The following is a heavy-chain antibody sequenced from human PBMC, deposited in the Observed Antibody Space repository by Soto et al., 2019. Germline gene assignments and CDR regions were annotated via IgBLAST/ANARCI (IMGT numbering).Heavy chain of an antibody. D-gene: IGHD2-2*01. V-gene: IGHV1-69*13. J-gene: IGHJ6*02. CDR1: VGTFSSYA. CDR3: ARDLYCSTRCGAGNYYYYYGMDV. CDR2: IIPIFGTA. Sequence: SEKVSCKSSVGTFSSYAISLVRQAPGQGLEWIGGIIPIFGTANYAQKFQGRVTITADESTSTAYMELSSLRSEDTAVYYCARDLYCSTRCGAGNYYYYYGMDVWGQGTTVTVSS.